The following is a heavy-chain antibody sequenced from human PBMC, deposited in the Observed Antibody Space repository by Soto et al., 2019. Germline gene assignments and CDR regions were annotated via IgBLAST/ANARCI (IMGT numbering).Heavy chain of an antibody. CDR1: GFTFSSYA. J-gene: IGHJ5*02. CDR2: MSYDGRKK. Sequence: GGSLRLSCAASGFTFSSYAIHWVRQAPGKGLEWAAVMSYDGRKKYYADSMKGRFTISRDNSKNTLYLQMNSLRADDTAVYYCARQDHSGSGWFDTWGPGTLVTVSS. CDR3: ARQDHSGSGWFDT. V-gene: IGHV3-30*04. D-gene: IGHD3-22*01.